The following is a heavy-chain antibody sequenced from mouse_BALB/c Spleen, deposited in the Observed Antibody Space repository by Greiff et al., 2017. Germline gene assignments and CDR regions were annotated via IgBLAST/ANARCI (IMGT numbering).Heavy chain of an antibody. Sequence: QVQLKQPGAELVMPGASVKMSCKASGYTFTDYWMHWVKQRPGQGLEWIGAIDTSDSYTSYNQKFKGKATLTVDESSSTAYMQLSSLTSEDSAVYYCARATMITPFAYWGQGTLVTVSA. D-gene: IGHD2-4*01. J-gene: IGHJ3*01. CDR2: IDTSDSYT. CDR3: ARATMITPFAY. CDR1: GYTFTDYW. V-gene: IGHV1-69*01.